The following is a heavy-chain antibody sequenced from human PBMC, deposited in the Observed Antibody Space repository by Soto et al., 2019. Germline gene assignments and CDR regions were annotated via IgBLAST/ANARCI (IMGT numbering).Heavy chain of an antibody. J-gene: IGHJ1*01. CDR3: VKDESINWYSGHFRH. V-gene: IGHV3-9*01. CDR2: INWDSGSI. CDR1: GFTFDDYA. D-gene: IGHD6-13*01. Sequence: GWSLRLACASSGFTFDDYAMHWVRQVPGKGLEWVSGINWDSGSIGYGDSVKGRFAISRDNAKNSLHLQMNSLSAEDTAFYYCVKDESINWYSGHFRHWGQGTLVTVSS.